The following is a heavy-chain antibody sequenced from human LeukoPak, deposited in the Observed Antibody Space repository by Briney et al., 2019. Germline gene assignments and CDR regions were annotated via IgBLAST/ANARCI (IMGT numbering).Heavy chain of an antibody. CDR2: INPNSGGT. CDR1: GYTFTGYY. CDR3: ARSGDIVVVPAAIGHDY. J-gene: IGHJ4*02. V-gene: IGHV1-2*02. Sequence: GASVKVSCKASGYTFTGYYMHWVRQAPGQGLEWMGWINPNSGGTNYAQKFQGRVTMTRDTSISTAYMELSRLRSDDTAVYYCARSGDIVVVPAAIGHDYWGQGTLVTVSS. D-gene: IGHD2-2*02.